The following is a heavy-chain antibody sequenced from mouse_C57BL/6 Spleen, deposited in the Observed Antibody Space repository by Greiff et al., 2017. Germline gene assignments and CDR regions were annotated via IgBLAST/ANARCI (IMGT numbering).Heavy chain of an antibody. CDR3: TWAYYDCDGPFAD. V-gene: IGHV14-1*01. D-gene: IGHD2-4*01. CDR2: IDPEDGDT. J-gene: IGHJ3*01. Sequence: VQLKESGAELVRPGASVKLSCTASGFNIKDYYMHWVKQRPEQGLEWIGRIDPEDGDTEYAPKFKGKATMTADTSSNTAYLQLSSLTSEDTAVYYCTWAYYDCDGPFADWGTGTLVTVSA. CDR1: GFNIKDYY.